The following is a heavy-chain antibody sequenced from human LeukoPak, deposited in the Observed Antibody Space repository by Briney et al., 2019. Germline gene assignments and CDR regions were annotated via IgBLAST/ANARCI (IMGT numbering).Heavy chain of an antibody. CDR2: INHSGST. V-gene: IGHV4-34*01. D-gene: IGHD3-10*01. Sequence: SETLSLTCAAYGGSFSGYYWSWIRQPPGKGLEWIGEINHSGSTNYNPSLKSRVTISVDTSKNQFSLKLSSVTAADTAVYYCARGVPLWGFRELFKSYFDYWGQGTLVTVSS. CDR1: GGSFSGYY. CDR3: ARGVPLWGFRELFKSYFDY. J-gene: IGHJ4*02.